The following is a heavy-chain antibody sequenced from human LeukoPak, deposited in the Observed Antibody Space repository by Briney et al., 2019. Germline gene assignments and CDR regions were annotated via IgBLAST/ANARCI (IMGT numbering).Heavy chain of an antibody. Sequence: GASVKVSCKASGYIFTSNYIHWVRQAPGQGLEWMGMIYPRDGSTSYAQRFQERVTVTRHTSTSTVHMELSGLRSEDTAVYYCARDQEGFDYWGQGTQVTVSS. CDR1: GYIFTSNY. CDR3: ARDQEGFDY. CDR2: IYPRDGST. V-gene: IGHV1-46*01. J-gene: IGHJ4*02.